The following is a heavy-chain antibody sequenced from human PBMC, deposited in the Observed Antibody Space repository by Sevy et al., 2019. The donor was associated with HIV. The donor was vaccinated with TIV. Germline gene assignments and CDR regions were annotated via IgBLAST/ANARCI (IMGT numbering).Heavy chain of an antibody. CDR1: GLTFSSHA. CDR2: ISYEAGNTK. CDR3: ARDAGSSMKHSPGGY. J-gene: IGHJ4*02. V-gene: IGHV3-30-3*01. D-gene: IGHD2-15*01. Sequence: GGSLRLSCAASGLTFSSHAMHWVRQAPGKGLEWVAVISYEAGNTKYYAESTKVRFTISRDNSKNTLYLQMNSLRAEDTAVYFCARDAGSSMKHSPGGYWGQGTLVSGSS.